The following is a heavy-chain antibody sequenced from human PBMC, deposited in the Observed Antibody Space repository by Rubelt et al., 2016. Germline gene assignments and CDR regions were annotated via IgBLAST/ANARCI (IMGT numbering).Heavy chain of an antibody. J-gene: IGHJ6*02. D-gene: IGHD6-6*01. V-gene: IGHV3-23*01. CDR1: GFTFSTSA. Sequence: EVHLLDSGGGLVQPGGSLRLSCAASGFTFSTSAMTWVRQAPGKGLEWGSVLSGSGGGTYYADSVKGRFNISRNNSKNTLYLQMNSLRAEDTAVYYWAKNGIPARPFYGMDVWGQGTTVTVSS. CDR3: AKNGIPARPFYGMDV. CDR2: LSGSGGGT.